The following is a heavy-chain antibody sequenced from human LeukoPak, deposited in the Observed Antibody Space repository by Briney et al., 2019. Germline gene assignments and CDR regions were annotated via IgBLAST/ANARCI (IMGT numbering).Heavy chain of an antibody. V-gene: IGHV1-2*02. CDR2: INPNSGGT. J-gene: IGHJ4*02. Sequence: GASVKVSCKASGYTFIGYYMHWVRQAPGQGLEWMGWINPNSGGTDYAQKFQGRVTMTRDTSISTAYMELSRLRSDDTAVYYCARGYSVGATGYFDYWGQGTLVTVSS. CDR1: GYTFIGYY. CDR3: ARGYSVGATGYFDY. D-gene: IGHD1-26*01.